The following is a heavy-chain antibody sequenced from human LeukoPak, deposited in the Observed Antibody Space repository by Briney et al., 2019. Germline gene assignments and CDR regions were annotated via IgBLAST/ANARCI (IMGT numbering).Heavy chain of an antibody. CDR1: GYTFTGYY. J-gene: IGHJ6*02. CDR2: INPNSGGT. D-gene: IGHD6-19*01. CDR3: ARDRDSSGWSYYYYGMDV. V-gene: IGHV1-2*06. Sequence: ASVKVSCKASGYTFTGYYMHWVRQAPGQGLEWMGRINPNSGGTNYAQKFQGRVTMTRDTSISTAYMELSRLRSDDTAVYYCARDRDSSGWSYYYYGMDVWGQGTTVTVSS.